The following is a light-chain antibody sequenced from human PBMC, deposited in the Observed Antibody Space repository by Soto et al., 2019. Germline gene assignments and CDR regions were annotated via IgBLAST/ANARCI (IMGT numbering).Light chain of an antibody. CDR2: AAS. CDR3: QQYYSYPLIT. Sequence: AIRMTQSPSSLSASTGERVTITCRASQGISSYLAWYQQKPGKAPKLLIYAASTLQSGVPSRFSGSVSGTDFTLTISCLQSEDFATYYCQQYYSYPLITFGPGTKVDIK. CDR1: QGISSY. J-gene: IGKJ3*01. V-gene: IGKV1-8*01.